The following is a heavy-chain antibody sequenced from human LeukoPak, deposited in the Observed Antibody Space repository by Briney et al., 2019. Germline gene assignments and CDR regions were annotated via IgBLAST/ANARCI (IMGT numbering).Heavy chain of an antibody. V-gene: IGHV1-2*02. CDR3: ARDSYGDDPLWFDP. Sequence: ASVKVSCKASGYTFTSYDINWVRQAPGQGLEWMGWINPNSGGTNYAQKFQGRVTMTRDTSISTAYMELSRLRSDDTAVYYCARDSYGDDPLWFDPWGQGTLVTVSS. CDR1: GYTFTSYD. CDR2: INPNSGGT. D-gene: IGHD4-17*01. J-gene: IGHJ5*02.